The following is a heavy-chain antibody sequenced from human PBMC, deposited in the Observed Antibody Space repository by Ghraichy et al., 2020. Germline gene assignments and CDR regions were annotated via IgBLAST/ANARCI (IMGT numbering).Heavy chain of an antibody. D-gene: IGHD6-13*01. Sequence: GGSLRLSCAASGFTFSSYWMSWVRQATGKGLEWVANIKQDGSEKYYVDSVKGRFTISRDNDKNSLYLQMNSLRAEDTAVYYCARGQQLVRHYYYYYMDVWGRETTVTVSS. CDR3: ARGQQLVRHYYYYYMDV. CDR2: IKQDGSEK. V-gene: IGHV3-7*03. CDR1: GFTFSSYW. J-gene: IGHJ6*03.